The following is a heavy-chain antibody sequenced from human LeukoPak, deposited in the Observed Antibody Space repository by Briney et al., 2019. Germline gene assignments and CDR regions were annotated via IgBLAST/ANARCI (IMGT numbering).Heavy chain of an antibody. V-gene: IGHV3-30-3*01. D-gene: IGHD3-22*01. CDR1: GFTFSTYA. CDR2: ISYDGSNK. J-gene: IGHJ4*02. Sequence: PGGSLRLSCTVSGFTFSTYAVHWVRQAPGKGLEWVAVISYDGSNKYYADSVKGRFTISRDNSKNTLYLQMNSLRAEDTAVYHCARDWGTYYYDSSGPTPFDYWGQGTLVTVSS. CDR3: ARDWGTYYYDSSGPTPFDY.